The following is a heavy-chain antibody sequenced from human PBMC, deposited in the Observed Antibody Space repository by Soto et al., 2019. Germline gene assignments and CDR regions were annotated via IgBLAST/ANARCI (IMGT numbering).Heavy chain of an antibody. CDR3: AKSFGSYYYYGMDV. V-gene: IGHV3-23*01. CDR1: GFTFSSYA. CDR2: ISGSGGST. J-gene: IGHJ6*02. D-gene: IGHD1-26*01. Sequence: GGSLRLSCAASGFTFSSYAMSWVRQAPGKGLEWVSAISGSGGSTYYADSVKGRFTISRDNSKNTLYLQMNSLRAEDTAVYYCAKSFGSYYYYGMDVWGQGTTVTVSS.